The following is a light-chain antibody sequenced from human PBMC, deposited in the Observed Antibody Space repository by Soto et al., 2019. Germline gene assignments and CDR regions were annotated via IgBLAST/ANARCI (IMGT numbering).Light chain of an antibody. Sequence: QSVLTQPPSVSGAPGQRISISCTGSSSNMGEGYDVHWYQQLPGTAPKRLIYADTNRPSGVPERFSGSRSGTSASLAITGLQAEDEADYYCQSSDRRLYLVFGGGTKLTVL. J-gene: IGLJ3*02. CDR2: ADT. CDR1: SSNMGEGYD. V-gene: IGLV1-40*01. CDR3: QSSDRRLYLV.